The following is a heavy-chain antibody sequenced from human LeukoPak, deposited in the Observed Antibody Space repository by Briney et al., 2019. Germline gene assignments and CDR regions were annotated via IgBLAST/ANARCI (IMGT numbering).Heavy chain of an antibody. CDR2: INHDGRGK. CDR3: ARDPGFSAFDI. D-gene: IGHD6-25*01. Sequence: GGSLRLSCAASGFTFSRSWMTWVRQAPGKGLEFVANINHDGRGKNYVDFVRGRFTISRDNTKNTLYLQMNSLRAEDTAVYYCARDPGFSAFDIWSQGTMVTVSS. V-gene: IGHV3-7*01. J-gene: IGHJ3*02. CDR1: GFTFSRSW.